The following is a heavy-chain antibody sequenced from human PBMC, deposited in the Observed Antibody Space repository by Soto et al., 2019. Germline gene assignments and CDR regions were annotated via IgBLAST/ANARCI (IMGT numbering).Heavy chain of an antibody. Sequence: LSLTCAVYGGSFSGYYWSWIRQPPGKGLEWIGEINHSGSTNYNPSLKSRVTISVDTSKNQFSLKLSSVTAADTAVYYCARERYSSSDLDYWGQGTLVTVSS. CDR2: INHSGST. V-gene: IGHV4-34*01. D-gene: IGHD6-13*01. J-gene: IGHJ4*02. CDR3: ARERYSSSDLDY. CDR1: GGSFSGYY.